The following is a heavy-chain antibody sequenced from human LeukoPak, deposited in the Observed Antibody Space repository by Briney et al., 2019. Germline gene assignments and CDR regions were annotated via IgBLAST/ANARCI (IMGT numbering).Heavy chain of an antibody. Sequence: GGSLRLSCAASGFTFSSYAMSWVRQAPGKGLEWVSAISGSGGSTYYADSVKGRFTISRDNSKNTQYLQMNSLRAEDTAVYYCAKGVGYSGYEPFDYWGQGTLVTVSS. CDR2: ISGSGGST. V-gene: IGHV3-23*01. CDR1: GFTFSSYA. CDR3: AKGVGYSGYEPFDY. J-gene: IGHJ4*02. D-gene: IGHD5-12*01.